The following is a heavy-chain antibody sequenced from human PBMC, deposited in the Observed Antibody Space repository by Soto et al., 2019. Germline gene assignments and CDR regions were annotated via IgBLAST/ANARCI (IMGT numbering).Heavy chain of an antibody. CDR2: IFTRDSET. V-gene: IGHV5-51*01. Sequence: PVASLKISCKGPGHLFNNHWIGWVRQTPGKGLEWMGLIFTRDSETKTSPSFQGHVSFSVDNSINTVYLQWTSLKTTDTGIYFCARGYFDSGHGYDLWGQGTLVTVSS. D-gene: IGHD3-10*01. CDR1: GHLFNNHW. J-gene: IGHJ5*02. CDR3: ARGYFDSGHGYDL.